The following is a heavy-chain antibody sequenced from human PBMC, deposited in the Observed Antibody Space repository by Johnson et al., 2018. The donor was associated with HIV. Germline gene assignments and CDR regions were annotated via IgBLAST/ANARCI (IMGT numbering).Heavy chain of an antibody. CDR1: GFTVSSNY. D-gene: IGHD1-26*01. J-gene: IGHJ3*02. CDR3: AKPRLSGSRGYDAFDI. Sequence: VQLVESGGGLVQPGGSLKLSCAASGFTVSSNYMSWVRQAPGKGLEWVSLLDSGGTTYYADSVKGRFTISRYNSKNTLYLQMNSLRAEDTAVYYCAKPRLSGSRGYDAFDIWGQGTRVTVSS. V-gene: IGHV3-66*02. CDR2: LDSGGTT.